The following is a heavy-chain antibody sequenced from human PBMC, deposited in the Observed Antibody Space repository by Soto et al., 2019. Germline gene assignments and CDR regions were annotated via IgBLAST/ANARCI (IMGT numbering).Heavy chain of an antibody. J-gene: IGHJ4*02. CDR3: ARVGEIGHFDY. CDR2: IYYSGST. CDR1: GDSIXSGGYY. D-gene: IGHD2-21*01. V-gene: IGHV4-31*03. Sequence: PSETLSLTCTVSGDSIXSGGYYWSWIRQHPGKGLEWIGYIYYSGSTYYNPSLKSRVTISVDTSKNQFSLKLGSVTAADTAVYYCARVGEIGHFDYWGQGTLVTVSS.